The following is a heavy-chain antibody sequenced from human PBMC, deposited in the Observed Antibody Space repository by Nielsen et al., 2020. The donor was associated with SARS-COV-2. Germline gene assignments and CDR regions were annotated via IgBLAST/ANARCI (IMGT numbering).Heavy chain of an antibody. CDR3: ARQTVSSYQLLRKYYYYIDV. CDR1: GFTFSASG. J-gene: IGHJ6*03. Sequence: GESLKTSCAASGFTFSASGMNWVRQAPGRGLEWISYINGGETHVYYAASVKGRFTIFRDNAKNALYLQMNSLRDDDTAVYYCARQTVSSYQLLRKYYYYIDVWGKGTTVTVSS. CDR2: INGGETHV. V-gene: IGHV3-48*02. D-gene: IGHD2-2*01.